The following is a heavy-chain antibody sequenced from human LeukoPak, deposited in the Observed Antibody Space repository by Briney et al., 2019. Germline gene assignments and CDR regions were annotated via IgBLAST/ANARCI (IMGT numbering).Heavy chain of an antibody. V-gene: IGHV3-48*04. CDR2: ISSSSSTI. Sequence: GGSLRLSCAASGFTFSSYSMNWVRQAPGKGLGWVSYISSSSSTIYYADSVKGRFTISRDNAKNSLYLQMNSLRAEDTAVYYCARVATVVTPKVYYYMDVWGKGTTVTVSS. CDR1: GFTFSSYS. J-gene: IGHJ6*03. CDR3: ARVATVVTPKVYYYMDV. D-gene: IGHD4-23*01.